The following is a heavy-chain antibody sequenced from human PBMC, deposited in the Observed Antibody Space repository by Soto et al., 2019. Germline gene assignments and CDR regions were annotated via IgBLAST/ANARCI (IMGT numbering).Heavy chain of an antibody. CDR1: GFTFRNHW. Sequence: EDPLVESGGGLVQPGGSLRLSCAASGFTFRNHWMHWVRQAPGQGPEGVSRIKTDGSYTDYADSVKGRFTISRDNAGNTLYLQMNSLTVEDTAMYYCARPRSKSSSGFDLWGQGTMVTVSS. V-gene: IGHV3-74*01. CDR2: IKTDGSYT. CDR3: ARPRSKSSSGFDL. D-gene: IGHD6-6*01. J-gene: IGHJ3*01.